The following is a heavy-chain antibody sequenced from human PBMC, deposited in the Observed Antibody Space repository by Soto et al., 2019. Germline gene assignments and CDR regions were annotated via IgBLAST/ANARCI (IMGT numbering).Heavy chain of an antibody. J-gene: IGHJ5*02. CDR2: IRSKAYGGTT. D-gene: IGHD3-16*01. Sequence: GGSLRLSCTASGFTFGDYAMSWFRQAPGKGLEWVGFIRSKAYGGTTEYAASVKGRFTISRDDSKSIAYLQMNSLKTEDTAVYYCTRANDYIWGRPHWFDPWGQGTLVTVSS. CDR1: GFTFGDYA. V-gene: IGHV3-49*03. CDR3: TRANDYIWGRPHWFDP.